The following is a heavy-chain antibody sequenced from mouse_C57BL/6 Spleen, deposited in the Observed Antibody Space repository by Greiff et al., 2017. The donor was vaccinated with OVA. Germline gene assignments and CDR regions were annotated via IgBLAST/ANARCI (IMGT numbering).Heavy chain of an antibody. D-gene: IGHD2-3*01. Sequence: EVKLVESEGGLVQPGSSMKLSCTASGFTFSDYYMAWVRQVPEKGLEWVANINYDGSSTYYLDSLKSRFIISRDNAKNILYLQMSSLKSEDTATYYCARDSNGYYEGGAMDYWGQGTSVTVSS. CDR2: INYDGSST. J-gene: IGHJ4*01. CDR3: ARDSNGYYEGGAMDY. V-gene: IGHV5-16*01. CDR1: GFTFSDYY.